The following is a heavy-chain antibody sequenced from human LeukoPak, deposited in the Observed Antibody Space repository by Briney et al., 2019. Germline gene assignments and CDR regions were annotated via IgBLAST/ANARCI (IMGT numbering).Heavy chain of an antibody. Sequence: PGGSLRLSCAASGFTFTSYTMNWVRQAPGKGLAWVSSISSSSNYIYYADSVKGRFTISRDNAKNSLYLQMNSLRAEDTAVYYCARDRTTIFGVVESWGQGTLVTVSS. V-gene: IGHV3-21*01. J-gene: IGHJ4*02. CDR3: ARDRTTIFGVVES. CDR1: GFTFTSYT. CDR2: ISSSSNYI. D-gene: IGHD3-3*01.